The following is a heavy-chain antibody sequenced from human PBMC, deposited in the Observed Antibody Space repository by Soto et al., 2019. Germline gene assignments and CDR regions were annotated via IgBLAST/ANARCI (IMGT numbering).Heavy chain of an antibody. D-gene: IGHD3-10*01. V-gene: IGHV4-59*08. CDR1: GGSISSYY. CDR2: VHDSWGS. Sequence: QVPLQESGPGLVKPSETLSLSCTVSGGSISSYYWSWIRQPPGKGLEWIGYVHDSWGSHYNPSLKSRVAISLDTSKSQFALKLTCVTATAPAVYYCVRQGFGALNGLVDVWGQGTTVTVSS. CDR3: VRQGFGALNGLVDV. J-gene: IGHJ6*02.